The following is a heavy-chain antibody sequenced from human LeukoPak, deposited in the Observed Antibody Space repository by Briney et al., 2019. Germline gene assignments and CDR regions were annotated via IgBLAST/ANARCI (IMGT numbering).Heavy chain of an antibody. CDR1: GGTFSSYA. Sequence: SVKVSCKASGGTFSSYAISWVRQAPGQGLEWMGGIIPIFGTANYAQKFQGRVTITADESTSTAYMEPSSLRSEDTAVYYCARGVTMVRGVTSTGNWFDPWGQGTLVTVSS. CDR2: IIPIFGTA. CDR3: ARGVTMVRGVTSTGNWFDP. V-gene: IGHV1-69*13. D-gene: IGHD3-10*01. J-gene: IGHJ5*02.